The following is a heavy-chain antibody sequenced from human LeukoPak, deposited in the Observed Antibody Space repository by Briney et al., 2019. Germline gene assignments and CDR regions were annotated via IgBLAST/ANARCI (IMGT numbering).Heavy chain of an antibody. Sequence: SETLSLTCAVYGGSFSGYYWSWIRQPPGKGLEWIGEINHSGSTNYNPSLKSRVTISVDTSKNQFSLKLSSVTAADTAVYYCAREGGYDQYYYGMDVWGQGTTVTVSS. V-gene: IGHV4-34*01. J-gene: IGHJ6*02. CDR3: AREGGYDQYYYGMDV. CDR1: GGSFSGYY. CDR2: INHSGST. D-gene: IGHD5-12*01.